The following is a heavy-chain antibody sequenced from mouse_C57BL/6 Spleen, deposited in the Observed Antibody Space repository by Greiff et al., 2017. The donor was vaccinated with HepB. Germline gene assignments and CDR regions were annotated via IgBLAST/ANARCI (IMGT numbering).Heavy chain of an antibody. CDR2: IDPSDSET. Sequence: QVQLQQPGAELVRPGSSVKLSCKASGYTFTSYWMHWVKQRPIQGLEWIGNIDPSDSETHYNQKFKDKATLTVDKSSSTAYMQLRSLTSEDSAVYYCARSRAMGSNAMDYWGQGTSVTVSS. CDR3: ARSRAMGSNAMDY. J-gene: IGHJ4*01. D-gene: IGHD1-1*02. CDR1: GYTFTSYW. V-gene: IGHV1-52*01.